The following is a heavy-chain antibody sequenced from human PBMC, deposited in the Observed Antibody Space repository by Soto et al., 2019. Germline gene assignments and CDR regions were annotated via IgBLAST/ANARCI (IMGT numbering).Heavy chain of an antibody. D-gene: IGHD1-26*01. CDR3: TTSEQLLSGLYYYYGMDV. CDR2: IKSKTDGGTT. Sequence: KPGGSLRLSCAASGFTFSNAWMSWVRQAPGKGLEWVGRIKSKTDGGTTDYAAPVKGRFTISRDDSKNTLYLQMNSLKTEDTAVYYCTTSEQLLSGLYYYYGMDVWGQGTTVTVSS. V-gene: IGHV3-15*01. CDR1: GFTFSNAW. J-gene: IGHJ6*02.